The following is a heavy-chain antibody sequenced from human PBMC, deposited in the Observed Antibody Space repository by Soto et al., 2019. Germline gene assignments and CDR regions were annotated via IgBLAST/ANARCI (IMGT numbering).Heavy chain of an antibody. V-gene: IGHV4-61*01. CDR3: ARESSITGTTGY. D-gene: IGHD1-20*01. CDR2: IYYSGST. Sequence: XETLSITCTCPGCSVSSGSYYLSLIRQPPGKGLEWIGYIYYSGSTNYNPSLKSRVTISVDTSKNQFSLKLSSVTAADTAVYYCARESSITGTTGYWGQGTLVTVSS. J-gene: IGHJ4*02. CDR1: GCSVSSGSYY.